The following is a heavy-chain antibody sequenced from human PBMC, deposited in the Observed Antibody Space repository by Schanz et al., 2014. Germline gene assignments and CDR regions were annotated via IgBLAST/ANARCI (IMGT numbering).Heavy chain of an antibody. J-gene: IGHJ4*02. D-gene: IGHD1-20*01. Sequence: VQLEQSGAEVKKPGSSVKVSCKASGGTFSSFGINWVRQAPGQGLEWMGWMNPDSGNTGYAQKFQGRVTMTRNTSISTAYMELSSLRSEDTAVYYCARDNGRIPAANSFDYWGQGTLVTVSS. CDR1: GGTFSSFG. CDR2: MNPDSGNT. CDR3: ARDNGRIPAANSFDY. V-gene: IGHV1-8*01.